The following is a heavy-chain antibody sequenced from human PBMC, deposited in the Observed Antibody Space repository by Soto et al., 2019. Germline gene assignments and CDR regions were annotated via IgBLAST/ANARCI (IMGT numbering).Heavy chain of an antibody. CDR1: EFTFSSHG. V-gene: IGHV3-30*18. Sequence: QVQLVESGGGVVQPGRSLRLSCAASEFTFSSHGMHWVRQAPGKGLEWLAVISYDGSNKYYGDSVKGRFTISRDNSKTTLFLQMNSLRAEDTAVSYCLKDRVKSGLGEVDYWGQGTLVTVFS. CDR3: LKDRVKSGLGEVDY. D-gene: IGHD3-16*01. CDR2: ISYDGSNK. J-gene: IGHJ4*02.